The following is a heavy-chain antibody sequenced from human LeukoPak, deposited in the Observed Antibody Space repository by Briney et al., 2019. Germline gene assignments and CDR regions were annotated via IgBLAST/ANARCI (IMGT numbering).Heavy chain of an antibody. V-gene: IGHV3-23*01. CDR2: VSGRDTST. CDR1: GFTFSNYA. CDR3: AKWGDYDVLTGYYDSDY. D-gene: IGHD3-9*01. Sequence: PGASLRLSCAASGFTFSNYAMSWVRQAPGKGLEWVSAVSGRDTSTYYTDSVKDRFTISRDNSKNTLYPQMNSLSAEDTAIYYCAKWGDYDVLTGYYDSDYWGQGTLVTVSS. J-gene: IGHJ4*02.